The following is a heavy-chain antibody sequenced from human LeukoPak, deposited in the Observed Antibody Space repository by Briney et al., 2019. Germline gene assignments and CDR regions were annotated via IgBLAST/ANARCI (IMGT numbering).Heavy chain of an antibody. CDR2: ISSSSSTI. J-gene: IGHJ4*02. CDR3: ARSLRHCTGGSCYPFFDY. V-gene: IGHV3-48*02. CDR1: GFTFSSYS. D-gene: IGHD2-15*01. Sequence: GGSLRLSCAASGFTFSSYSMNWVRQAPGKGLEWVLYISSSSSTIYYADSVKGRFTISRDNAKNSLYLQINSLRDEDTAVYCCARSLRHCTGGSCYPFFDYWGQGALVVVSS.